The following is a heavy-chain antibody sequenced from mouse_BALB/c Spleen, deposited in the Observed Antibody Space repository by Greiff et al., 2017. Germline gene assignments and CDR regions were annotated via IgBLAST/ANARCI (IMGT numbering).Heavy chain of an antibody. D-gene: IGHD3-3*01. CDR2: IDPANGNT. CDR1: GFNFKGTY. V-gene: IGHV14-3*02. J-gene: IGHJ4*01. CDR3: ARGWGNYAMDY. Sequence: DVKLQESGAELVKPGASVKLSCTASGFNFKGTYMHWVKQRPEQGLEWIGRIDPANGNTKYDPKFQGKATITADTSSNTAYLQLSSLTSEDTAVYYCARGWGNYAMDYWGQGTSVTVSS.